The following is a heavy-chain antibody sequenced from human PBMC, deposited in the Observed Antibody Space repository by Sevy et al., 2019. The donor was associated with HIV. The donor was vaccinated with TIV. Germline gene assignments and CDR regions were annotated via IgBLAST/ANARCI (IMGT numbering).Heavy chain of an antibody. Sequence: GGSLRLSCAASGFAFYDYSMSWIRQAPGKGLEWVATLSFGCGKINYAHSVKGRFTISRENSKNSFYLQMDNLRVEDTALYYCAREGCTRPHDYWGQGTRVTVSS. CDR2: LSFGCGKI. J-gene: IGHJ4*02. CDR3: AREGCTRPHDY. V-gene: IGHV3-23*01. CDR1: GFAFYDYS. D-gene: IGHD2-8*01.